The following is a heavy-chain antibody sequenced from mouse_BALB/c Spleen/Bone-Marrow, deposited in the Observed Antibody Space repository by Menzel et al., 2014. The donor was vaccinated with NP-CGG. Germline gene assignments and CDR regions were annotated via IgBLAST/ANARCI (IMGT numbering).Heavy chain of an antibody. CDR1: GYTFTDYE. Sequence: VQLVESGAELVRPGASVTLSCKASGYTFTDYEMHWVKQTPVHGLEWIGAIDPETGGTAYNQKFKGKATLTADKSSSTAYMELRSLTPEDSAVYYCTRWDGNYGWFAYWGQGTLVTVSA. V-gene: IGHV1-15*01. D-gene: IGHD2-1*01. CDR2: IDPETGGT. CDR3: TRWDGNYGWFAY. J-gene: IGHJ3*01.